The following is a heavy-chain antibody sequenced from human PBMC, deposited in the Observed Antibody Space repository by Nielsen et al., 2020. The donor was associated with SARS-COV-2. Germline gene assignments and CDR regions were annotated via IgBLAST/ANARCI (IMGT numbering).Heavy chain of an antibody. D-gene: IGHD4-17*01. CDR3: AREADTVIVPGAFDI. CDR2: IYHSGST. V-gene: IGHV4-38-2*02. J-gene: IGHJ3*02. CDR1: GYSISSGYY. Sequence: SETLSLTCTVSGYSISSGYYWGWIRQPPGKGLEWIGSIYHSGSTYYNPSLKSRVTISVDTSKNQFSLKLSSVTAADTAVYYCAREADTVIVPGAFDIWGQGTMVTVSS.